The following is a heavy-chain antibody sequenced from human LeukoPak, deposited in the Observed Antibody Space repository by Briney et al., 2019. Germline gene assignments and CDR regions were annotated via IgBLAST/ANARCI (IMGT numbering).Heavy chain of an antibody. J-gene: IGHJ4*02. Sequence: SVKVSCKASGGTFRSFAISWVRQAPGQGLEWMGGIIPIFRTANYAQKFQGRVTITADESTSTAYMELSSRRSEDTAVYYCARALRYYSDSSGYAFDYWGQGTLVTVSS. CDR2: IIPIFRTA. CDR3: ARALRYYSDSSGYAFDY. CDR1: GGTFRSFA. V-gene: IGHV1-69*13. D-gene: IGHD3-22*01.